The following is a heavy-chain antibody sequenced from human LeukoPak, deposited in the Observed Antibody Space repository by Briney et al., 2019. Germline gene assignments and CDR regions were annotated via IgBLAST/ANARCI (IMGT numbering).Heavy chain of an antibody. D-gene: IGHD2-2*01. CDR3: AREYSEPLLWTALDS. Sequence: QAGGSLRLACEASGFTFSNFEMNWVRQAPGKGLEWISYISQNGGTIYSADSVKGRFSISRDNTKNSLSLQMTSLKAEDTAVYYCAREYSEPLLWTALDSWGQGTVVRVPS. V-gene: IGHV3-48*03. J-gene: IGHJ4*02. CDR1: GFTFSNFE. CDR2: ISQNGGTI.